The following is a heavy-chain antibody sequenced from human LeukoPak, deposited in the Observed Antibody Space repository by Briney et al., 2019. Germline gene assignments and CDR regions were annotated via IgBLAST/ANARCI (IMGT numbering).Heavy chain of an antibody. V-gene: IGHV1-8*03. J-gene: IGHJ4*02. Sequence: ASVKVSCKASGYTFTSYDINWVRQATGQGLEWMGWMNPNSGNTGYAQKFQGRVTITRNTSISTAYMELSSLRSEDTAVYYCARVVGGYCTNGVCEGYFDYWGQGTLVTVSS. D-gene: IGHD2-8*01. CDR3: ARVVGGYCTNGVCEGYFDY. CDR1: GYTFTSYD. CDR2: MNPNSGNT.